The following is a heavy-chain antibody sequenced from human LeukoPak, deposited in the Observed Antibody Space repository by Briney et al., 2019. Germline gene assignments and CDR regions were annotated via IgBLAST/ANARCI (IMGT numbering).Heavy chain of an antibody. Sequence: ASVKVSCKASGYTFTGYYMYWVRQAPGQGLEWMGWISPNSGGTNYAQKFQGRVTMTRDTSISTAYMELSRLRSDDTAMYYCARDLGDVDTAMPYYWGQGTLITVSS. CDR1: GYTFTGYY. D-gene: IGHD5-18*01. CDR3: ARDLGDVDTAMPYY. V-gene: IGHV1-2*02. CDR2: ISPNSGGT. J-gene: IGHJ4*02.